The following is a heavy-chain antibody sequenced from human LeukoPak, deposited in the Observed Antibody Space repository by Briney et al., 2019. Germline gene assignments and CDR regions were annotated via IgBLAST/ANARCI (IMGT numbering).Heavy chain of an antibody. Sequence: SETLSLTCAVSGGSISSYYWSWIRQPAGKGLEWLGRIYTSGSTNYNPSLKSRVTMSVDTSKNQFSLKLSSVTAADTAVYYCARAYCGGDCYPDDAFDIWGQGTMVTVSS. CDR1: GGSISSYY. J-gene: IGHJ3*02. CDR3: ARAYCGGDCYPDDAFDI. D-gene: IGHD2-21*02. CDR2: IYTSGST. V-gene: IGHV4-4*07.